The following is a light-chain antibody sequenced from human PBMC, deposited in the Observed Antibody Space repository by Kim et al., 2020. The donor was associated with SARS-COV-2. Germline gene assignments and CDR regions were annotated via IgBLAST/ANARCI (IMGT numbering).Light chain of an antibody. J-gene: IGKJ5*01. Sequence: PSVAETLTITSRASPTLDIYFNWYQHKPRKAPMLLIYAASILQRGVPSRFSGSGSGTDFTLTISSLQPEDFTTYYCQQSYSTPLIFGQGTRLEIK. CDR2: AAS. CDR1: PTLDIY. CDR3: QQSYSTPLI. V-gene: IGKV1-39*01.